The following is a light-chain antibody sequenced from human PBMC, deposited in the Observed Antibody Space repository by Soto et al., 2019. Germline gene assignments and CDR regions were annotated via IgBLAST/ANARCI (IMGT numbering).Light chain of an antibody. CDR3: SSYTSSNTWV. V-gene: IGLV2-14*01. CDR2: EVS. Sequence: QSVLTQPASVSGSPGQSITISCTGTSSDVGDYNYVSWYQHHPGEVPKLMLYEVSHRPSGVSNRFSGSKSGDTASLTISGLQAEDEADYYCSSYTSSNTWVFGGGTKL. CDR1: SSDVGDYNY. J-gene: IGLJ3*02.